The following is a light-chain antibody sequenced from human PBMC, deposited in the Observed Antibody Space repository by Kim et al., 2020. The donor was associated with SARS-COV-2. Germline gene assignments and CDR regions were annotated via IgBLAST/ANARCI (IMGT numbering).Light chain of an antibody. CDR2: EDN. CDR1: SGSIASNY. J-gene: IGLJ2*01. V-gene: IGLV6-57*01. Sequence: NFMLTQPHSVSESPGKTVTISCTRSSGSIASNYVQWYQQRPGSFPTTVIYEDNQRPSGVPDRFSGSIDSSSNSASLTISGLKTEDEADYYCQSYDSSNQGVVFGGGTKLTVL. CDR3: QSYDSSNQGVV.